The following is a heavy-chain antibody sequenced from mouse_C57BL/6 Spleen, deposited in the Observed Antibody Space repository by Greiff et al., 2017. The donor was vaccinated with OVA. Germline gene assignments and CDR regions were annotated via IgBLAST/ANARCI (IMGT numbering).Heavy chain of an antibody. CDR3: AREGYYGSSYVPWFAY. CDR2: INPYNGDT. V-gene: IGHV1-20*01. Sequence: VQLKQSGPELVKPGDSVKISCKASGYSFTGYFMNWVMQSHGKSLEWIGRINPYNGDTFYNQKFKGKATLTVDKSSSTAHMELRSLTSEDSAVYYCAREGYYGSSYVPWFAYWGQGTLVTVSA. J-gene: IGHJ3*01. CDR1: GYSFTGYF. D-gene: IGHD1-1*01.